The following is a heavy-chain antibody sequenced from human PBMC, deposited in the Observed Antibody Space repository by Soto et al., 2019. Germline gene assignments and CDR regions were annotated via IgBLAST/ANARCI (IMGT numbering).Heavy chain of an antibody. Sequence: GESLKISCKGSGYSFTSYWIGWVRQMPGKGLEWMGIIYPGDSDTRYSPSFQGQVTISADKSISTAYLQWSSLKASDTAMYYCARQGYWQWHPKNGAFDIWGQGTMVTVSS. V-gene: IGHV5-51*01. CDR1: GYSFTSYW. J-gene: IGHJ3*02. D-gene: IGHD6-19*01. CDR2: IYPGDSDT. CDR3: ARQGYWQWHPKNGAFDI.